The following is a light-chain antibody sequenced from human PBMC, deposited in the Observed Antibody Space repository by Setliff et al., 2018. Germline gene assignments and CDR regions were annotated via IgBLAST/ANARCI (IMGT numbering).Light chain of an antibody. Sequence: QSALTQPRSVSGSPGQSVTISCTGTSSDDGDYNYVSWYQQHPGKAPKLMIYDVSKRPSGVPDRFSGSKSGNTASLTISGLQAEDEADYYCCSYAGSYTYYVFGTGTKVTVL. CDR2: DVS. CDR3: CSYAGSYTYYV. V-gene: IGLV2-11*01. J-gene: IGLJ1*01. CDR1: SSDDGDYNY.